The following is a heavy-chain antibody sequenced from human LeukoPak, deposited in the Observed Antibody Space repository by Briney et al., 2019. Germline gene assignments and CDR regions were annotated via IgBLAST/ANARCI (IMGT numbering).Heavy chain of an antibody. V-gene: IGHV3-30*04. Sequence: GRSLRLSCAASGFTFSNYAMHWVRQAPGKGLEWMSVISYDGRNKYFADSVKGRFTLSRDNSKNTLFLQMDSLKNEDTAMYYCARARRTGYAFGPQADWGQGTLVTVSS. J-gene: IGHJ4*02. CDR2: ISYDGRNK. CDR1: GFTFSNYA. D-gene: IGHD1-1*01. CDR3: ARARRTGYAFGPQAD.